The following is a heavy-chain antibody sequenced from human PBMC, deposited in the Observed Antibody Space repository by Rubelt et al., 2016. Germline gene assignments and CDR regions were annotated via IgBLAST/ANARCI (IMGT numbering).Heavy chain of an antibody. Sequence: EVLLVQSGGGLVEPGGSLRLSCAASGFTFSSSWMHWVRQAPGKGLVWVSRINSDGSSTNYADSVKGRFTISRDNAKNTLYVQMNSLRAEDTAVDYCARLSTVNEAFDIWGQGTMVTVSS. CDR2: INSDGSST. CDR3: ARLSTVNEAFDI. CDR1: GFTFSSSW. V-gene: IGHV3-74*02. J-gene: IGHJ3*02. D-gene: IGHD4-17*01.